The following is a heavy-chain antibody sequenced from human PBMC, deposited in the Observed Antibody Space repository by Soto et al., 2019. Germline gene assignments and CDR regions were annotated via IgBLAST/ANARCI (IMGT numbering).Heavy chain of an antibody. CDR2: IYSAGST. Sequence: GGSLRLSCAASGFTFSSYSMNWVRQAPGKGLEWVSVIYSAGSTYYADSVKDRFIISRDTSKNTLFLQMNSLRAEDTATYYCAKERSIYGVVSPFFDYWGHGTLVTVSS. V-gene: IGHV3-66*01. D-gene: IGHD3-3*01. J-gene: IGHJ4*01. CDR1: GFTFSSYS. CDR3: AKERSIYGVVSPFFDY.